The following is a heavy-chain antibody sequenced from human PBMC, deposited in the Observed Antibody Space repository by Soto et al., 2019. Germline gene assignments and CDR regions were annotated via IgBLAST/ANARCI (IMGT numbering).Heavy chain of an antibody. CDR1: GLSITDSEMG. V-gene: IGHV2-26*01. CDR3: ARRHLAVAVSPWFDP. D-gene: IGHD3-16*01. J-gene: IGHJ5*02. CDR2: IDSSGEK. Sequence: QVTLTESGPVLVKPTETLTLRCTVSGLSITDSEMGVSWIRQPPGQALEWLAHIDSSGEKSYRTFLKSRLTISKDTSKSQIVLIMTNMDPADTATYYCARRHLAVAVSPWFDPWGQGILVTGSS.